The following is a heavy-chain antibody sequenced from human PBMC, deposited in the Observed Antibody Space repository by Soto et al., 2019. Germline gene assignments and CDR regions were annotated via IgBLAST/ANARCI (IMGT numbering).Heavy chain of an antibody. V-gene: IGHV3-33*08. D-gene: IGHD1-26*01. CDR1: GFTFSNYG. CDR3: ASDLVGASDSYGLDV. CDR2: IWHDGNNK. Sequence: VQLVESGGDLVQPGGSLRLSCAASGFTFSNYGMHWVRQAPGKGLEWVAIIWHDGNNKYYADSVRGRFIISRDNSKNRLYLQMNSLRAEDTAVYYCASDLVGASDSYGLDVWGQGTPVTVSS. J-gene: IGHJ6*02.